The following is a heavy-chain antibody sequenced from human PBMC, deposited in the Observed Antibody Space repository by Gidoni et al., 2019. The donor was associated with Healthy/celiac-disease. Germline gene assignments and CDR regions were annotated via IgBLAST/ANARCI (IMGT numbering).Heavy chain of an antibody. Sequence: EVQLVESGGGLVQPGGSVRGAWADSGVTVSSYAMSWVRQAPGKGLGCVSAIRGSGVSTYYADSVKGRFTISRDHSKNTLSLQINSLRAEDTAVYYCAKDSRDNMVDYWGQGTLVTVSS. CDR1: GVTVSSYA. CDR3: AKDSRDNMVDY. J-gene: IGHJ4*02. V-gene: IGHV3-23*04. CDR2: IRGSGVST. D-gene: IGHD2-15*01.